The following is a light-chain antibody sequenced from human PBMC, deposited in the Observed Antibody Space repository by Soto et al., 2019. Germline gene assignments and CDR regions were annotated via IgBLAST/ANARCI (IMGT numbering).Light chain of an antibody. CDR2: LNSDGSH. CDR1: SVHSSYA. Sequence: QLVLTQSPSASASLGASVKLTCTLSSVHSSYAIAWHQQQPEKGPRYLMKLNSDGSHSKGDGIPDRFSGSSSGAERYLTISSLQSEDEADYYCQTWGTGIQVFGGGTKQTVL. J-gene: IGLJ2*01. V-gene: IGLV4-69*01. CDR3: QTWGTGIQV.